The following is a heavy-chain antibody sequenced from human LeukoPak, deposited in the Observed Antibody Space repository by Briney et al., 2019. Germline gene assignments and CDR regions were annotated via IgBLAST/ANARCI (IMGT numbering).Heavy chain of an antibody. D-gene: IGHD2-21*02. CDR1: GFTFSSYA. Sequence: GRSLRLSCAASGFTFSSYAMHWVRQAPGKGLEWVAVISYDGSNKYYADSVKGRFTISRDNSKNTLYLQMNSLRAEDTAVYYCARSIVVVTGLDFWGQGTLVTVSS. V-gene: IGHV3-30-3*01. CDR2: ISYDGSNK. J-gene: IGHJ4*02. CDR3: ARSIVVVTGLDF.